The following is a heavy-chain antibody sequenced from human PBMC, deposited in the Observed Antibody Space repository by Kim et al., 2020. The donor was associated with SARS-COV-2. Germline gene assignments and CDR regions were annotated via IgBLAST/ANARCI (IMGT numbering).Heavy chain of an antibody. CDR3: ASRRDYSGGY. CDR2: NK. J-gene: IGHJ4*02. D-gene: IGHD5-12*01. V-gene: IGHV3-30*02. Sequence: NKYYAGALKGRFTISRDNSKNTLYLQMNSLRAEDTAVYYCASRRDYSGGYWGQGTLVTVSS.